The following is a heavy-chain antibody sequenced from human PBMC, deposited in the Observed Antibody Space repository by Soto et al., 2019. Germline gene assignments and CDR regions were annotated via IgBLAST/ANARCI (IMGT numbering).Heavy chain of an antibody. CDR2: ISAYSGNK. V-gene: IGHV1-18*01. CDR1: GYSFTSYG. J-gene: IGHJ4*02. CDR3: ASDIGQPLVDY. Sequence: QVQLVQSGAEVKKPGASVKVSCKASGYSFTSYGISWVRQAPGQGLEWMGWISAYSGNKKYAQKRQGRVTMTTGTSTSTAYMEPRSLSSDETAVYYCASDIGQPLVDYWGQGTLVTVSS. D-gene: IGHD6-13*01.